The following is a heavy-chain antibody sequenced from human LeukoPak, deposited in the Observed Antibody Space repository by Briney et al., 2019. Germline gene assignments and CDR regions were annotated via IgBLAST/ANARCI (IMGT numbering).Heavy chain of an antibody. V-gene: IGHV1-2*04. D-gene: IGHD1-20*01. J-gene: IGHJ3*02. CDR2: INPNIGGT. CDR3: ARGGITGTTRGPTRLNDAFDI. Sequence: ASVKVSCKASGYTFTGYYMHWVRQAPGQGLEWMGWINPNIGGTNYAQKFQGWVTMTRDTSISTAYMELSRLRSDDTAVYYCARGGITGTTRGPTRLNDAFDIWGQGTMVTVSS. CDR1: GYTFTGYY.